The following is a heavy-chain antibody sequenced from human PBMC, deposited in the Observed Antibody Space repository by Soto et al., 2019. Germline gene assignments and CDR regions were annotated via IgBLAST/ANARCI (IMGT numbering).Heavy chain of an antibody. CDR2: IYTSGST. D-gene: IGHD6-6*01. CDR3: ARVMEQLALDY. J-gene: IGHJ4*02. V-gene: IGHV4-4*07. Sequence: QVQLQESGPGLVKPSETLSLTCTVSGGSIRSYYLSWIRQPAGKGLEWIGRIYTSGSTNYNPSLRSRVTMSVDTSKNQFSLKLSSVAAADTAVYYCARVMEQLALDYWGQGTLVTVSS. CDR1: GGSIRSYY.